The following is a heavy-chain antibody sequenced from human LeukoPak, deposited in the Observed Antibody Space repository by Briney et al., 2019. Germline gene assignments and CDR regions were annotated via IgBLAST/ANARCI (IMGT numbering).Heavy chain of an antibody. J-gene: IGHJ4*02. CDR1: GGSISSSSYY. V-gene: IGHV4-39*07. CDR2: LYYSGST. D-gene: IGHD5-24*01. CDR3: AREGGPGSSYNCANYLEV. Sequence: PSETLSLTCTVPGGSISSSSYYWGWIRQPPGKGLEWIGSLYYSGSTYYNPSLTSRVTISVDTSKHPICLELASMPPAAPAVTYSAREGGPGSSYNCANYLEVWGQRVLVIVSS.